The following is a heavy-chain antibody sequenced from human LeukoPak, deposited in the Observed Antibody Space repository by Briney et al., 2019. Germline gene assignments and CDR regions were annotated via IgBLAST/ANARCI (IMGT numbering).Heavy chain of an antibody. Sequence: SVKVSCKASGCTFSSYAISWVRQAPGQGLEWLGRIIPILGIANYAQKFQGRVTITADKSTSTAYMELSSLRSEDTAVYYCVLMGYSSSLHFDYWGQGTLVTVSS. CDR1: GCTFSSYA. V-gene: IGHV1-69*04. J-gene: IGHJ4*02. D-gene: IGHD6-6*01. CDR2: IIPILGIA. CDR3: VLMGYSSSLHFDY.